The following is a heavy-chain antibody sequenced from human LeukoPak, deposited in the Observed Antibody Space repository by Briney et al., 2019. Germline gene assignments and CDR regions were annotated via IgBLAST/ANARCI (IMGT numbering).Heavy chain of an antibody. CDR1: GYSFTSYW. CDR3: ARQGPNSGSYYVRPFDY. J-gene: IGHJ4*02. CDR2: IYPGDSDT. D-gene: IGHD1-26*01. Sequence: GESLKISCKGSGYSFTSYWIGWVRQMPGKGLEWRGIIYPGDSDTRYSPSFPGQVTISADKSISTAYLQWSSLKASDTAMYYCARQGPNSGSYYVRPFDYWGQGTLVTVSS. V-gene: IGHV5-51*01.